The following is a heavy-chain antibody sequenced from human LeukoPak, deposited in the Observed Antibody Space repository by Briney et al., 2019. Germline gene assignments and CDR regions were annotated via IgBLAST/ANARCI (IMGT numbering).Heavy chain of an antibody. CDR2: ISAYNGNT. CDR3: AREWHSSGWYYFDY. V-gene: IGHV1-18*01. D-gene: IGHD6-19*01. CDR1: GYTFTSYG. J-gene: IGHJ4*02. Sequence: GASVKVSCKASGYTFTSYGMSWVRQAPGQGLEGMGWISAYNGNTNYAQKLQGRVTMTTDTSTSTAYMELRSLRSDDTAVYYCAREWHSSGWYYFDYWGQGTLVTVSS.